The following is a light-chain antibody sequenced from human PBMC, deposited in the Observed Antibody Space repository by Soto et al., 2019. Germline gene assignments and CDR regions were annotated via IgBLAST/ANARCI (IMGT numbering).Light chain of an antibody. V-gene: IGKV1-5*03. CDR3: QQYDSYPLT. Sequence: DTQMTQSPSTLSASVGDRVSITCRASQSISSWLAWYQHKPGKAPNLLIYKASSLESGVPSRFSGSGSGTEFTLTVSSLQPDDFATYYCQQYDSYPLTFGGGTKVELK. J-gene: IGKJ4*01. CDR2: KAS. CDR1: QSISSW.